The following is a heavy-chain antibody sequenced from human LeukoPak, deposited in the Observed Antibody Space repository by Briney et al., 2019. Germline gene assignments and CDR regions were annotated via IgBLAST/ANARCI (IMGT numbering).Heavy chain of an antibody. CDR2: TSYDGSNK. D-gene: IGHD1-26*01. Sequence: GGSLRLSCAASGFTFNNYAMHWIRQAPGKGLEWVAVTSYDGSNKYYADSVKGRFTISRDNSKNTLYLQMNSLRAEDTAVYYCARDRVVWELRNYFDYWGQGTLVTVSS. CDR1: GFTFNNYA. J-gene: IGHJ4*02. CDR3: ARDRVVWELRNYFDY. V-gene: IGHV3-30-3*01.